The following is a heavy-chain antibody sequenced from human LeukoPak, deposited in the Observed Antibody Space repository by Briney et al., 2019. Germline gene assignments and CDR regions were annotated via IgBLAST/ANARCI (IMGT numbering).Heavy chain of an antibody. CDR3: ARGTLLGTYYYDSH. Sequence: KPSETLSLTCTVSGGSISSGGYYWSWIRQHPGKGLEWIGYIYYSGSTYYNPSLKSRVTISVDTSKNQFSLKLSSVTAADTAVYYCARGTLLGTYYYDSHWGQGTLVTVSS. D-gene: IGHD3-22*01. CDR1: GGSISSGGYY. CDR2: IYYSGST. V-gene: IGHV4-31*03. J-gene: IGHJ4*02.